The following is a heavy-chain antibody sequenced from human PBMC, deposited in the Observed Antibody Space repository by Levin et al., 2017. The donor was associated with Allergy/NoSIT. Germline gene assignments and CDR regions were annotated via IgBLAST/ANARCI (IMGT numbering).Heavy chain of an antibody. CDR1: GFTFDDYA. J-gene: IGHJ4*02. D-gene: IGHD3-10*01. CDR2: ISWNSGSI. V-gene: IGHV3-9*01. CDR3: AKDNSGGAMVRGVIDY. Sequence: SLKISCAASGFTFDDYAMHWVRQAPGKGLEWVSGISWNSGSIGYADSVKGRFTISRDNAKNSLYLQMNSLRAEDTALYYCAKDNSGGAMVRGVIDYWGQGTLVTVSS.